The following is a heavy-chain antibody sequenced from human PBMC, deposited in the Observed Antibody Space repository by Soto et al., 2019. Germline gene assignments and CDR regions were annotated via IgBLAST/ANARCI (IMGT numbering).Heavy chain of an antibody. CDR3: PRSGDGGSIES. V-gene: IGHV6-1*01. J-gene: IGHJ5*01. CDR1: WDGVSVNMAA. Sequence: SQTLSLTCAISWDGVSVNMAACDWIRRSPSRGLEWLGRTYYGAKWYNHYSVSMKSRITVNPDTSKNQFSLQLRSVTPEDTAVYYCPRSGDGGSIESWGQGTMATVSS. D-gene: IGHD5-12*01. CDR2: TYYGAKWYN.